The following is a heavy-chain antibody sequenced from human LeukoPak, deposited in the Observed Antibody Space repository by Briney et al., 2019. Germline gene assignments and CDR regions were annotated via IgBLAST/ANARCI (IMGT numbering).Heavy chain of an antibody. CDR2: ISGSGGST. V-gene: IGHV3-23*01. Sequence: GGSLRLSCAASGFTFSSYAMSWVRQAPGKGLERVSAISGSGGSTYYADSVKGRFTISRDNSKNTLYLQMNSLRAEDTAVYYCAKDPGCSSTSCVYYYGMDVWGQGTTVTVSS. D-gene: IGHD2-2*01. CDR1: GFTFSSYA. J-gene: IGHJ6*02. CDR3: AKDPGCSSTSCVYYYGMDV.